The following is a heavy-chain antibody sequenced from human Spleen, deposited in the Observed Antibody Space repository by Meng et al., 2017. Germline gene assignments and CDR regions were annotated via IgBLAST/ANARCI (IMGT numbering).Heavy chain of an antibody. Sequence: GESLKISCAVSGFTFSSSAMSWVRQAPGKGLEWVSSISISGETTRYADSVKGRFTVSRDNSRSTLHLQMNSLRAEDTAIYYCARVGLGSGWYGANYFDYWGQGTLVTVSS. CDR2: ISISGETT. J-gene: IGHJ4*02. D-gene: IGHD6-19*01. CDR3: ARVGLGSGWYGANYFDY. V-gene: IGHV3-23*01. CDR1: GFTFSSSA.